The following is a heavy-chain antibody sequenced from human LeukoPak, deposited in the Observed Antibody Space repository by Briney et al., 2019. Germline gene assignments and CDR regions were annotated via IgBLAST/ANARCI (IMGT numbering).Heavy chain of an antibody. CDR1: GFTFSDYY. CDR2: ISDDSNTI. CDR3: VRDQSLWGAFDI. D-gene: IGHD3-10*01. J-gene: IGHJ3*02. Sequence: GGSLRLSCAASGFTFSDYYMSWIRQAPGKGLEWVSYISDDSNTIYYADSVKGRFTISRDNGKNSLFLQMMSLKAEDTAVYYCVRDQSLWGAFDIWGQGTMVTVSS. V-gene: IGHV3-11*04.